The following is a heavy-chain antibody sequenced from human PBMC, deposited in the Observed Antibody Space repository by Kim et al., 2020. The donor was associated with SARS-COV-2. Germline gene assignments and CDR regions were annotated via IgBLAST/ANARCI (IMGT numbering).Heavy chain of an antibody. Sequence: GGSLRLSCAASGFTFSPYGMSWVRQAPGKGLEWVSAITGNGAVTYYADSVKGRFAISRDNSKNTLYLQMNSLRAEDTAIYYCAKRGVEAVMDRLCDYWGQGTLVTVSS. J-gene: IGHJ4*02. D-gene: IGHD2-2*03. CDR1: GFTFSPYG. CDR2: ITGNGAVT. CDR3: AKRGVEAVMDRLCDY. V-gene: IGHV3-23*01.